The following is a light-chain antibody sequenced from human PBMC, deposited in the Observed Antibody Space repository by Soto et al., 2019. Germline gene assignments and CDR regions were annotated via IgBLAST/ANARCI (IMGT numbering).Light chain of an antibody. J-gene: IGLJ2*01. CDR3: SSYAGTKML. Sequence: QSVLTQPPSASGSPGQSVTLPCTGTSNDVGGYNYVSWYQQHPGKAPKLIIFEVTKRPSGVPDRFSGSKSDNTASLTVSGLQAEDEAHYYCSSYAGTKMLFGGGTKVTVL. V-gene: IGLV2-8*01. CDR1: SNDVGGYNY. CDR2: EVT.